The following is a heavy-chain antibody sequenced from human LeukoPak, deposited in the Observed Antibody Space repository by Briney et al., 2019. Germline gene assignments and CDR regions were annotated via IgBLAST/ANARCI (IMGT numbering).Heavy chain of an antibody. J-gene: IGHJ4*02. CDR3: ARQPSDPQWELLSLFDY. V-gene: IGHV4-39*01. CDR1: GGSISSSSYY. D-gene: IGHD1-26*01. Sequence: SETLSLTCTVSGGSISSSSYYWGWIRQPPGKGLEWIGSIYYSGSTYYNPSLKSRVTISVDTSKNQFSLKLSSVTAADTAVYYRARQPSDPQWELLSLFDYWGQGTLVTVSS. CDR2: IYYSGST.